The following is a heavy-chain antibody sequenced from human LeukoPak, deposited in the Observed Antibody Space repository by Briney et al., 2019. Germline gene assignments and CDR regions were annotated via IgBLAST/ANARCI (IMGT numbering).Heavy chain of an antibody. D-gene: IGHD2-21*01. V-gene: IGHV4-39*01. Sequence: PSETLSPTCTVSGGSISSSNYYWGWIRQPPGKGLEWIGTISYSGSTHYNPSLKSRITISVDTSENQFSLRLSSVTAADTSLYYCARHIQGANVCDYWGQGTLVTVSS. CDR1: GGSISSSNYY. J-gene: IGHJ4*02. CDR2: ISYSGST. CDR3: ARHIQGANVCDY.